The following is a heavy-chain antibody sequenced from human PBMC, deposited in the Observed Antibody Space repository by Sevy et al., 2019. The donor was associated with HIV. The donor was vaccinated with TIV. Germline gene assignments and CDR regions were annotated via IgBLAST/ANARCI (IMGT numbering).Heavy chain of an antibody. CDR1: GFTFSNYG. CDR3: ARGPLRYCSSSSCYEGDYYYYGMDV. Sequence: GGSLRLSCAASGFTFSNYGIHWVRQALGKGLEWVAVIRYDGNNKEYTDSVKGRSTISRDNSKNKPYLKVNSLRAEETAVYYCARGPLRYCSSSSCYEGDYYYYGMDVWGQGTTVTVSS. J-gene: IGHJ6*02. V-gene: IGHV3-33*01. D-gene: IGHD2-2*01. CDR2: IRYDGNNK.